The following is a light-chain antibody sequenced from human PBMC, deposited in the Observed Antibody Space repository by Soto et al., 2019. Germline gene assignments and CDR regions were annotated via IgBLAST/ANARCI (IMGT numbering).Light chain of an antibody. J-gene: IGKJ5*01. CDR2: GAS. CDR3: QQYNNWPPIT. CDR1: QSVSSN. Sequence: EIVMTQSPATLSVSPGERATLSCRASQSVSSNLAGYQQKHGHEPSLLIYGASTRATGIPARFSGSGSGTEFTLTISSLQSEDFAVYYCQQYNNWPPITFGQGTRLEIK. V-gene: IGKV3-15*01.